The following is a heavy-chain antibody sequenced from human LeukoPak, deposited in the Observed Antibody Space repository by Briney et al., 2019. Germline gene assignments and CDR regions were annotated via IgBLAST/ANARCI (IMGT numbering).Heavy chain of an antibody. CDR1: GFTFSSYS. CDR2: ISSSSSYI. V-gene: IGHV3-21*01. CDR3: AREAAGFDY. Sequence: GGSLRLSCAASGFTFSSYSMNWVRQAPGKGLEWVSSISSSSSYIYHADSVKGRFTISRDNAKNSLYLQMNSLRAEDTAVYYCAREAAGFDYWGQGTLVTVSS. J-gene: IGHJ4*02. D-gene: IGHD6-13*01.